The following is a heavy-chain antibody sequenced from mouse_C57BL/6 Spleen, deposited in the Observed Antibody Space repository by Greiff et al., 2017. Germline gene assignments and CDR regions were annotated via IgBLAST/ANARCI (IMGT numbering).Heavy chain of an antibody. CDR1: GYTFTSYW. CDR2: IDPSDSET. Sequence: VQPQQPGAELVRPGSSVKLSCKASGYTFTSYWMHWVKQRPIQGLEWIGNIDPSDSETHYNQKFKDKATLTVDKSSSTAYMQLSSLTSEDSAVYYCARRGSSYSFAYWGQGTLVTVSA. J-gene: IGHJ3*01. V-gene: IGHV1-52*01. D-gene: IGHD1-1*01. CDR3: ARRGSSYSFAY.